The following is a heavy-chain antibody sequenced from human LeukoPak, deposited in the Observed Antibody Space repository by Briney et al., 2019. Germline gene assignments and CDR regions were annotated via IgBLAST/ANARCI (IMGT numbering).Heavy chain of an antibody. CDR3: AGSVTQTDRWNYYYYGMDV. CDR2: INPNSGGT. Sequence: ASVKVSCKASGYTFTGYYMHWVRQAPGQGLEWMGWINPNSGGTNYAQKFRGRVTMTRDTSISTAYMELSRLRSDDTAVYYCAGSVTQTDRWNYYYYGMDVWGQGTTVTVSS. CDR1: GYTFTGYY. V-gene: IGHV1-2*02. D-gene: IGHD4-17*01. J-gene: IGHJ6*02.